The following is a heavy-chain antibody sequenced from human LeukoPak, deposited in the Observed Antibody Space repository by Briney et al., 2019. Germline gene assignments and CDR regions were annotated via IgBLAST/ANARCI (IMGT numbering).Heavy chain of an antibody. Sequence: GGSLRLSCAASGFTFSNHWMHWVRQAPGKGLVWLSRINNDGSSTIYADSVKGRFTFSRDNAENTLFLEMSSLRVEDTAVYYCVRERNNFWSGHHSIFDSWGQGTLVTVSS. CDR3: VRERNNFWSGHHSIFDS. V-gene: IGHV3-74*01. CDR1: GFTFSNHW. CDR2: INNDGSST. D-gene: IGHD3-3*01. J-gene: IGHJ4*02.